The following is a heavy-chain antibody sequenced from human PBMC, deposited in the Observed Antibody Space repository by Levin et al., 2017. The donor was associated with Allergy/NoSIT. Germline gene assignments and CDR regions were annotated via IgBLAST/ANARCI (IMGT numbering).Heavy chain of an antibody. CDR2: LWSDGTKK. V-gene: IGHV3-33*01. D-gene: IGHD2-2*03. Sequence: GGSLRLSCVASGFTISTYGMHWVRQAPGKGLEWVALLWSDGTKKDYAESVKGRFTLSRYTSQNKLYLQMHSLRAEDTAVYYCGSATWIAANDKNLDFWGQGTLVTVSS. J-gene: IGHJ4*02. CDR1: GFTISTYG. CDR3: GSATWIAANDKNLDF.